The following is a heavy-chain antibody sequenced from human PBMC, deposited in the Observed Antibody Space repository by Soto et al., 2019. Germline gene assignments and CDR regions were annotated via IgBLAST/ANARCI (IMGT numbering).Heavy chain of an antibody. CDR2: ISAYNGNT. CDR3: ARVDRNYDFWSGYQYNNWFDP. Sequence: ASVKVSCKASGYTFTSYGISWVRQAPGQGLEWMGWISAYNGNTNYAQKLQGRVTMTTDTSTSTAYMELRSLRSDDTAVYFCARVDRNYDFWSGYQYNNWFDPWGQGTLVTVSS. D-gene: IGHD3-3*01. CDR1: GYTFTSYG. V-gene: IGHV1-18*01. J-gene: IGHJ5*02.